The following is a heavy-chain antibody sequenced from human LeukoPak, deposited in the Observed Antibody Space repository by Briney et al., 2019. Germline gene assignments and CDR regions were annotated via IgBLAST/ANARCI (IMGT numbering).Heavy chain of an antibody. CDR3: ARALVAWLRFLPDY. J-gene: IGHJ4*02. Sequence: ASVKVSCKASGYTFTGYYMHWVRQAPGQGLEWMGWTNPNSGGTNYAQKFQGRVTMTRDTSISTAYMELSRLRSDDTAVYYCARALVAWLRFLPDYWGQGTLVTVSS. CDR1: GYTFTGYY. V-gene: IGHV1-2*02. CDR2: TNPNSGGT. D-gene: IGHD5-12*01.